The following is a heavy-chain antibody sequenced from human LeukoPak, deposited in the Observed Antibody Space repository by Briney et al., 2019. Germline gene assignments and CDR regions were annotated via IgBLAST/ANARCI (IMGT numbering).Heavy chain of an antibody. CDR3: ASLKNYYDSSGYLVTDAFDI. V-gene: IGHV1-18*01. D-gene: IGHD3-22*01. J-gene: IGHJ3*02. Sequence: ASVKVSCKASGYTFTSYGICWVRQAPGQGLEWMGWINPNSGGTNYAQKLQGRVTMTTDTSTSTAYMELRSLKSDDTAVYYCASLKNYYDSSGYLVTDAFDIWGQGTMVTVSS. CDR1: GYTFTSYG. CDR2: INPNSGGT.